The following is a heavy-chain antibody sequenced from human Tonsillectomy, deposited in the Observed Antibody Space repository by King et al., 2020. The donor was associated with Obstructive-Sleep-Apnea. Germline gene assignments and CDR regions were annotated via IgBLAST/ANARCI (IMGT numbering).Heavy chain of an antibody. CDR3: AKGVGATGDYFDS. CDR1: GCTFSSYA. V-gene: IGHV3-23*04. J-gene: IGHJ4*02. D-gene: IGHD1-26*01. Sequence: VQLVEAGGGLVQPGGSLRLSCAASGCTFSSYATSWVRQAPGKGLEWVSTIICSGGSTYYADSVKGRFTISRDNSKNTLYLQMNSLRVEDTAVYYCAKGVGATGDYFDSWGQGTLVTVSS. CDR2: IICSGGST.